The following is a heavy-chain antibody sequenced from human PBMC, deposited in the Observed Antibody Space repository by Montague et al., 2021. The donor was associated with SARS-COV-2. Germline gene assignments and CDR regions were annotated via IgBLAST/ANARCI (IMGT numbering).Heavy chain of an antibody. CDR3: ARLSQSAWFDP. D-gene: IGHD2/OR15-2a*01. CDR2: IFYTGMT. CDR1: SDSLTTTSYY. Sequence: TLSLTCTVSSDSLTTTSYYWSWIRLHPGKGLQWIGNIFYTGMTFFNPSLKSRLTMSVDTSQNQFSLRLTSVTAADTAVYYCARLSQSAWFDPWGQGTLVTVSS. J-gene: IGHJ5*02. V-gene: IGHV4-31*03.